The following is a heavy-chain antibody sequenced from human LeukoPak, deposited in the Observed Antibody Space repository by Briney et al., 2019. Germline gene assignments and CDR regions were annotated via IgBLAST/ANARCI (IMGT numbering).Heavy chain of an antibody. CDR3: ARIAGQQLVNWFDP. CDR2: ISAYNGNT. CDR1: GYTFTRYG. J-gene: IGHJ5*02. D-gene: IGHD6-13*01. Sequence: GASVKVSCKASGYTFTRYGIIWVRQAPGQGLEWMGWISAYNGNTNYAQKLQGRVTMTTHTSTTTAYMELRSLRSDATDVYYCARIAGQQLVNWFDPWGQGTLVTVSS. V-gene: IGHV1-18*01.